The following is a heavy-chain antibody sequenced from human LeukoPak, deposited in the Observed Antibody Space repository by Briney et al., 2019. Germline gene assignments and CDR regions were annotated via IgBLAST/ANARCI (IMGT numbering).Heavy chain of an antibody. D-gene: IGHD3-16*01. CDR1: GLTVNSNY. J-gene: IGHJ4*02. V-gene: IGHV3-53*01. CDR3: ARSYDYVWGRSPGYFDY. Sequence: PGGSLRLSCAASGLTVNSNYMSWVRQAPGKGLEWVSIAYSGGNTYYADSVKGRFTISRDNSKNTVYLQMITLRAEDTAVYYCARSYDYVWGRSPGYFDYWGQGTLVTVSS. CDR2: AYSGGNT.